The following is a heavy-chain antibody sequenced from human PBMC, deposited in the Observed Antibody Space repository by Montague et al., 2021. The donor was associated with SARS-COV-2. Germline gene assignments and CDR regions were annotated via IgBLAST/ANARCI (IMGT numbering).Heavy chain of an antibody. Sequence: PALVKPTQTLTLTCTFSGFSLSTSGMCVSWIRQPPGKALEWLARIDWDDDKYYSTSLKTRLTISKDTSKNQVVLTMPNMDPVDTATYYCARILVAAAGSPFDPWGQGTLVTVSS. CDR2: IDWDDDK. J-gene: IGHJ5*02. CDR1: GFSLSTSGMC. V-gene: IGHV2-70*11. CDR3: ARILVAAAGSPFDP. D-gene: IGHD6-13*01.